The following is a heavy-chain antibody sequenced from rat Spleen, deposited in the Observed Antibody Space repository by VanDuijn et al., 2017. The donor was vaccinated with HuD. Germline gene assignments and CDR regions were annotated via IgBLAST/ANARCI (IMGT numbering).Heavy chain of an antibody. CDR1: GFTFSDYN. CDR3: ARRVGVYWYFDF. CDR2: ISYDGSST. Sequence: EVQLVESGGGLVQPGRSLKLSCAASGFTFSDYNMAWVRQAPKKGLEWVATISYDGSSTYYRDSVKGRFTISRDNAKSTLYLQMDSLRSEDTATYYCARRVGVYWYFDFWGPGTMVTVSS. D-gene: IGHD1-11*01. V-gene: IGHV5-7*01. J-gene: IGHJ1*01.